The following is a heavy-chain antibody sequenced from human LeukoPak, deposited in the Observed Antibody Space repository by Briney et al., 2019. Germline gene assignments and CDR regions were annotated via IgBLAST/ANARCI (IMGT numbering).Heavy chain of an antibody. CDR3: ARAVPLDY. V-gene: IGHV4-39*07. CDR2: IYYSGST. J-gene: IGHJ4*02. CDR1: GGSISSSSYY. Sequence: SETLSLTCTVSGGSISSSSYYWGWIRQPPGKGLEWIGSIYYSGSTNYNPSLESRVTISVDTSKNQFSLKLSSVTAADTAVYYCARAVPLDYWGQGTLVTVSS.